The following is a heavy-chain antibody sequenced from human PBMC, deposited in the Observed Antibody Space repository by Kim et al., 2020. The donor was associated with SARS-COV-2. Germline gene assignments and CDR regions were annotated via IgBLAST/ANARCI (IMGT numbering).Heavy chain of an antibody. V-gene: IGHV1-3*01. Sequence: ASVKVSCKASGYTVTNHVMHWVRQAPGQRLEWMGWINAANDNTKYSQKLQGRVIISRDTSANTVYMEMRSLISEDTAVYYCARGHSIAVAGTGYCDYWGQGTLAT. D-gene: IGHD6-19*01. CDR3: ARGHSIAVAGTGYCDY. CDR1: GYTVTNHV. CDR2: INAANDNT. J-gene: IGHJ4*02.